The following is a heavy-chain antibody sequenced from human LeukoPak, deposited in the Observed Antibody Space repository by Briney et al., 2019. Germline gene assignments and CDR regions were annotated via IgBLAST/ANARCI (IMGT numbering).Heavy chain of an antibody. CDR3: ARVVQSTDSSGFYLPEYFQH. CDR1: GGSFSAYY. D-gene: IGHD3-22*01. V-gene: IGHV4-34*01. Sequence: SETLSLTCAVYGGSFSAYYWTWIRQPPGKGLEWIGSIYYSGSTYYNPSLKSRVTISVDTSKNQFSLKLSSVTAADTAVYYCARVVQSTDSSGFYLPEYFQHWGQGTLVTVSS. CDR2: IYYSGST. J-gene: IGHJ1*01.